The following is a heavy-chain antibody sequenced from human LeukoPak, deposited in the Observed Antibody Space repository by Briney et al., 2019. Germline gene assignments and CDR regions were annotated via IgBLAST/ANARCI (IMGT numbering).Heavy chain of an antibody. CDR2: IKQDGSEK. CDR3: ARDDCSSISCYHNWFDP. V-gene: IGHV3-7*01. J-gene: IGHJ5*02. CDR1: GFTFSSYW. Sequence: GASLRPSCAASGFTFSSYWMSWVRQAPGKGLEWVANIKQDGSEKYYVDSVKGRFTISRDNAKNSLYLQMNSLRAEDTAVYYCARDDCSSISCYHNWFDPWGQGTLVTVSS. D-gene: IGHD2-2*01.